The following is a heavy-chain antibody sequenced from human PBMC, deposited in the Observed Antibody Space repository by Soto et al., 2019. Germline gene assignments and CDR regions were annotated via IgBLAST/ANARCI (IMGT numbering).Heavy chain of an antibody. Sequence: PSETLSLTCTVSGGSISSGDYYWSWIRQPPGKGLEWIGYIYYSGSTYYNPSLKSRVTISVDTSKNQFALKLSSVTAADTAVYYCARDPWLVDAFDIWGQGIMVTVSS. CDR3: ARDPWLVDAFDI. CDR2: IYYSGST. V-gene: IGHV4-30-4*01. CDR1: GGSISSGDYY. D-gene: IGHD5-12*01. J-gene: IGHJ3*02.